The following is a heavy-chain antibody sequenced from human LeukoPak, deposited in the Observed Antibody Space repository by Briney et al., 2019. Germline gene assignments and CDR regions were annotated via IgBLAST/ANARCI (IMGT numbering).Heavy chain of an antibody. Sequence: ASVKVSCKVSGYTLTELSMHWVRQAPGKGLEWMGGFDPEDGETIYAQKFQGRVTMTEDTSTDTAYMELSSLRSGDTAVYYCARARATTVTTLFDYWGQGTLVTVSS. J-gene: IGHJ4*02. V-gene: IGHV1-24*01. D-gene: IGHD4-17*01. CDR2: FDPEDGET. CDR3: ARARATTVTTLFDY. CDR1: GYTLTELS.